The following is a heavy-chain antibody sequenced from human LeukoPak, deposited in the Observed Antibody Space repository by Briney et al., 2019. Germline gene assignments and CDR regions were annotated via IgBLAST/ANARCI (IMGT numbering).Heavy chain of an antibody. CDR2: IYYSGST. V-gene: IGHV4-59*01. J-gene: IGHJ4*02. CDR1: GGSISSYY. Sequence: PSETLSLTCTVSGGSISSYYWSWIRQPPGKGREWMGYIYYSGSTNYNPSLKSRVTISVDTSKNQFSLKLSSVTAADTAVYYCARRSYDFWSGYYFLDYWGQGTLVTVSS. D-gene: IGHD3-3*01. CDR3: ARRSYDFWSGYYFLDY.